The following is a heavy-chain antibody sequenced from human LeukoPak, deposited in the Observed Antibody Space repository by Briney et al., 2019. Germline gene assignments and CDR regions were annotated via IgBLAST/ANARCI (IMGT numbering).Heavy chain of an antibody. V-gene: IGHV3-9*01. CDR2: ISWNSGSI. CDR3: ARGYSYGYYYYYYMDV. CDR1: GFTFDDYA. D-gene: IGHD5-18*01. Sequence: PGGSLRLSCAASGFTFDDYAMHWVRQAPGMGLEWVSGISWNSGSIGYADSVKGRFTISRDNAKNTLYLQMNSLRAEDTAVYYCARGYSYGYYYYYYMDVWGKGTTVTVSS. J-gene: IGHJ6*03.